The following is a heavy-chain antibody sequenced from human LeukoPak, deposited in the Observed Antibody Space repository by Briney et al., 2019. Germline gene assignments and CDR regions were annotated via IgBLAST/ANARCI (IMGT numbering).Heavy chain of an antibody. CDR2: INPNSGGT. CDR3: AKAHLTGYFYYYMDV. CDR1: GYTFTRYY. V-gene: IGHV1-2*02. D-gene: IGHD3-9*01. J-gene: IGHJ6*03. Sequence: ASVKVSCKASGYTFTRYYMHWVRQAPGQGLEWMGWINPNSGGTNYAQKFQGRVTMTRDTSISTAYMELSRLRSDDTAVYYCAKAHLTGYFYYYMDVWGKGTTVTVSS.